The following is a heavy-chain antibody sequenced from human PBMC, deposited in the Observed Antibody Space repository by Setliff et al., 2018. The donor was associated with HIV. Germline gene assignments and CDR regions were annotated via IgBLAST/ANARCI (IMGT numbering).Heavy chain of an antibody. J-gene: IGHJ5*02. V-gene: IGHV1-18*01. Sequence: ASVKVSCKASGYNFVGYGINWQRQAPGQGLEWMGLINTYNGNTKYGQKVQGSVTMTIDTSTSTVYMELRNLRSDDTAVYFCARGGPARVALLYWFDPWGQGTLVTVSS. CDR2: INTYNGNT. CDR1: GYNFVGYG. CDR3: ARGGPARVALLYWFDP. D-gene: IGHD2-21*01.